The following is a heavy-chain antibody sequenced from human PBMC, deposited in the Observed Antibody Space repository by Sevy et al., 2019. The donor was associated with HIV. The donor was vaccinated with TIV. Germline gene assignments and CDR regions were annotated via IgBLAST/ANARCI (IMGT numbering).Heavy chain of an antibody. CDR2: IYYNGHI. J-gene: IGHJ4*02. Sequence: SETLSLTCTVSGGSITSLYWNWIRQPPGKGLEWMANIYYNGHINYNPSLKSRLTLSLDTSKNQFSLRLSCVTAADTAMYYCAGGNAWGRGYSWGQGTLVTVSS. D-gene: IGHD1-26*01. CDR1: GGSITSLY. V-gene: IGHV4-59*08. CDR3: AGGNAWGRGYS.